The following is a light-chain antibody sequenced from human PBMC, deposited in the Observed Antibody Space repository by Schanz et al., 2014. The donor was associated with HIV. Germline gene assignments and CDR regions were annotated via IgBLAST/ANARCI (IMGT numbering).Light chain of an antibody. Sequence: QSVLTQPPSASGTPGQRVTISCSGSSSNIGSNTVNWYQQLPGTAPKVLIYNNNQRPSGVPVRFSGSKSGTSASLAISGLQSEDEADYYCVAWDNSLSGRVVFGGGTKVTVL. CDR3: VAWDNSLSGRVV. V-gene: IGLV1-44*01. J-gene: IGLJ2*01. CDR2: NNN. CDR1: SSNIGSNT.